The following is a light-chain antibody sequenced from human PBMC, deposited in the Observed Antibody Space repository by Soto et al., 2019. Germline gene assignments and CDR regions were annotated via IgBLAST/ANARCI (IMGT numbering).Light chain of an antibody. Sequence: DIVLTQSPGTLSLSPGDRATLSCRASQSISSYLAWYQQKPGQAPRLLIYGASSRATGVPDRFRGSGSETDFTLTISRLEPEDFAVYYCQQCRSAPLTFGQGTKVDI. CDR1: QSISSY. V-gene: IGKV3-20*01. CDR3: QQCRSAPLT. CDR2: GAS. J-gene: IGKJ1*01.